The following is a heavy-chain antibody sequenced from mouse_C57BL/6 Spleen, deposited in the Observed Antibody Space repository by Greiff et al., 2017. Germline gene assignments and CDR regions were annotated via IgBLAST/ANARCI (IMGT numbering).Heavy chain of an antibody. D-gene: IGHD1-1*02. V-gene: IGHV10-1*01. Sequence: EVKLVESGGGLVQPKGSLKLSCAASGFSFNTYAMNWVRQAPGKGLEWVARIRSKSNNYATYYADSVKDRFTISRDDSESMLYLQMNNLKTEDTAMYYCVRHYYDYDAMDYWGQGTSVTVSS. CDR2: IRSKSNNYAT. CDR3: VRHYYDYDAMDY. J-gene: IGHJ4*01. CDR1: GFSFNTYA.